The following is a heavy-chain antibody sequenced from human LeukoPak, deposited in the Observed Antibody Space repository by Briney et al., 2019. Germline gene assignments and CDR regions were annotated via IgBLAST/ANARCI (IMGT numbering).Heavy chain of an antibody. V-gene: IGHV4-39*07. CDR3: ARENIVSTRDFDY. Sequence: PSETLSLTCTVSGGSINTGDYYWTWIRQPPGKGLEWIGSPFYTGNTYYNPSLKTRVTISIDTSKNQFSLKLTSVTAADTAVYYCARENIVSTRDFDYWGQGTLVTVSS. CDR1: GGSINTGDYY. J-gene: IGHJ4*02. CDR2: PFYTGNT. D-gene: IGHD5/OR15-5a*01.